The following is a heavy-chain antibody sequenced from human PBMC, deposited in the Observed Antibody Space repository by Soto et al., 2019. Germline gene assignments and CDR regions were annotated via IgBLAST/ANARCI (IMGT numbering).Heavy chain of an antibody. CDR1: GGSISSSSYY. CDR3: ARHHYYGSGSYALWYYYYGMDV. V-gene: IGHV4-39*01. CDR2: IYYSGST. Sequence: SDTLSLTCTVSGGSISSSSYYWGWLRQPPGKGLEWIGSIYYSGSTYYNPSLKSRVTISVDTSRNQFSLKLSSVTAADTAVYYCARHHYYGSGSYALWYYYYGMDVWGQGTTVT. D-gene: IGHD3-10*01. J-gene: IGHJ6*02.